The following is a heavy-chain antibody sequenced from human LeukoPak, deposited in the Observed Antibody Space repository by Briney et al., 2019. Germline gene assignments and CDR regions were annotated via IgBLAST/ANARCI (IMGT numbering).Heavy chain of an antibody. Sequence: SVKVSCKASGGTFSSYAISWVRQAPGQGLEWMGGIIPIFGTANYAQKFQGRVTITADESTSTAYMELSSLRSEDTAVYYCARDACSGGSCYEEREFDYWGQGTLVTVSS. CDR1: GGTFSSYA. J-gene: IGHJ4*02. CDR3: ARDACSGGSCYEEREFDY. D-gene: IGHD2-15*01. CDR2: IIPIFGTA. V-gene: IGHV1-69*01.